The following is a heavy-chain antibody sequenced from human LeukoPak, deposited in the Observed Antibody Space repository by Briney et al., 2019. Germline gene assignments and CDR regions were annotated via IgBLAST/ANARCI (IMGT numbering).Heavy chain of an antibody. CDR2: INPSGGST. Sequence: ASVKVSCKASGYTFTSYYMHWVRQAPGQGLEWMGIINPSGGSTSYAQKFQGRVTMTRNTSISTAYMELSSLRSEDTAVYYCARVSGGVIDYWGQGTLVTVSS. V-gene: IGHV1-46*01. D-gene: IGHD3-16*01. CDR3: ARVSGGVIDY. J-gene: IGHJ4*02. CDR1: GYTFTSYY.